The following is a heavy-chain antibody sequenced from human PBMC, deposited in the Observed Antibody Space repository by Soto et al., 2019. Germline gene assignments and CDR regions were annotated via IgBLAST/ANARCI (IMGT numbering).Heavy chain of an antibody. J-gene: IGHJ4*02. CDR3: ARFSGSYLRD. CDR2: MYYSGST. Sequence: QVQLQESGPGLVKPSQALSLTCTVSGGSISSGGYYWSCVRQHPGKGLEWIAYMYYSGSTYYNPSLKSRVSVSADTYKNQFSLKLSSVTAADTAVYYCARFSGSYLRDWGQGTLVTVSS. D-gene: IGHD1-26*01. V-gene: IGHV4-31*03. CDR1: GGSISSGGYY.